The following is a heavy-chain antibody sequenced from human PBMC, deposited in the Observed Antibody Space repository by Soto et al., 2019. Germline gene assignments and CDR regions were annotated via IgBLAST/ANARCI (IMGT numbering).Heavy chain of an antibody. D-gene: IGHD2-15*01. CDR3: ARQYCSGGSCYSWFDP. CDR1: GGSFSGYY. Sequence: QVQLQQWGAGLLKPSETLSLTCAVYGGSFSGYYWSWIRQPPGKGLEWIGEINHSGSTNYNPSLKSRVTISVDTSKNQFSLKVSSVTAADTAVYYCARQYCSGGSCYSWFDPWGQGTLVTVSS. CDR2: INHSGST. V-gene: IGHV4-34*01. J-gene: IGHJ5*02.